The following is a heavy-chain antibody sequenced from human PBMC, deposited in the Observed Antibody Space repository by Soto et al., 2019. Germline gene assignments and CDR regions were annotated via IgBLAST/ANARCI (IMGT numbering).Heavy chain of an antibody. CDR3: ARDSGFRGFLEWSLDV. Sequence: ASVKVSCKTSGYTFVDYFIHWVRQAPGQGLEWMGIISLRHHSTSYAQKFQDRLSVTRDPSSTTIYMELSSLRSEDTAVYYCARDSGFRGFLEWSLDVWGQGTTVTVSS. J-gene: IGHJ6*02. CDR2: ISLRHHST. D-gene: IGHD3-3*01. V-gene: IGHV1-46*01. CDR1: GYTFVDYF.